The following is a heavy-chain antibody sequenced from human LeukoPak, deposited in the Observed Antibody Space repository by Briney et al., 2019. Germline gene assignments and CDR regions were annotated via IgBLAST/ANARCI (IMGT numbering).Heavy chain of an antibody. V-gene: IGHV3-30*18. CDR3: AKYPRDFYYDSLRLVSYFDS. J-gene: IGHJ4*02. CDR2: ISYDGANT. D-gene: IGHD3-22*01. Sequence: GRSLRLSCAASGFSFSNYNMHWVRQAPGKGLEWVAVISYDGANTDYADSVKGRFTISRDNSKNTLFLQMNSLRTEDTAFFYCAKYPRDFYYDSLRLVSYFDSWGQGTLVTVSS. CDR1: GFSFSNYN.